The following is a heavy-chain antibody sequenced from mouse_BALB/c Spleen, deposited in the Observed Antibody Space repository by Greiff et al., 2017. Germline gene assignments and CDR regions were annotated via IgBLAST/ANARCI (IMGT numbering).Heavy chain of an antibody. Sequence: DVKLVESGGGLVKPGGSLKLSCAASGFAFSSYDMSWVRQTPEKRLEWVAYISSGGGSTYYPDTVKGRFTISRDNAKNTLYLQMSSLKSEDTAMYYCARHGAPSGGVAMDYWGQGTSVTVSS. CDR2: ISSGGGST. CDR1: GFAFSSYD. D-gene: IGHD3-1*01. V-gene: IGHV5-12-1*01. CDR3: ARHGAPSGGVAMDY. J-gene: IGHJ4*01.